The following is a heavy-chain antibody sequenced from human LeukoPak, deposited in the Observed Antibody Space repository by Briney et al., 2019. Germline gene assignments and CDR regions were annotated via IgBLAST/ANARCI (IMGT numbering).Heavy chain of an antibody. CDR2: ISYDGSNK. D-gene: IGHD6-13*01. CDR1: GFTFSSYA. CDR3: ASPGIAAAGTNRFDY. Sequence: SGGSLRLSCAASGFTFSSYAMHWVRQAPGKGLEWVAVISYDGSNKYYADSVKGRFTISRDNSKNTLYLQMNSLRAEDTAVYYCASPGIAAAGTNRFDYWGQGTLVTVSS. J-gene: IGHJ4*02. V-gene: IGHV3-30-3*01.